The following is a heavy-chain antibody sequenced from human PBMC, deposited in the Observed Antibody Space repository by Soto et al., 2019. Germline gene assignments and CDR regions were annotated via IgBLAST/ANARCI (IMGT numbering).Heavy chain of an antibody. Sequence: ASVKVSCKASGYRFASYGVSWVRQAPGQGLEWLGWISPYDDNTKYAQVLQGRVSMTTDTSTNTAYMELRSLRSDDTAMYYCARGPECGGDCSAFDYWGQGTLVTVSS. CDR1: GYRFASYG. J-gene: IGHJ4*02. CDR3: ARGPECGGDCSAFDY. CDR2: ISPYDDNT. V-gene: IGHV1-18*01. D-gene: IGHD2-21*02.